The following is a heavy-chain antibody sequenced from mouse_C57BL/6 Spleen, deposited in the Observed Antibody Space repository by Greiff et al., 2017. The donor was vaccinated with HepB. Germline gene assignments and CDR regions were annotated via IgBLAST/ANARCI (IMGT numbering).Heavy chain of an antibody. D-gene: IGHD1-1*01. J-gene: IGHJ3*01. CDR3: ARLGAITTVVDAWFAY. CDR2: INPSSGYT. Sequence: QVQLQQSGAELSKPGASVKLSCKASGYTFTSYWMHWVKQRPGQGLEWIGYINPSSGYTKYNQKFKDKATLTADKSSSTAYMQLSSLTYEDSAVYYCARLGAITTVVDAWFAYWGQGTLVTVSA. CDR1: GYTFTSYW. V-gene: IGHV1-7*01.